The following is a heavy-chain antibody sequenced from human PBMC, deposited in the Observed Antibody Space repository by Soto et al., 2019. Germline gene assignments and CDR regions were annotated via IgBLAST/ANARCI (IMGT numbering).Heavy chain of an antibody. CDR1: GGSISSYY. D-gene: IGHD2-2*01. Sequence: SETLSLTCTVSGGSISSYYWSWIRQPPGKGLEWIGYIDYSGSTNYNPSLKSRVTISVDTSKKQFSLMLSSVTAAVTAVYYCARGYTVGYCSSTSCPARYMDVWGKGTTVTVSS. J-gene: IGHJ6*03. V-gene: IGHV4-59*01. CDR3: ARGYTVGYCSSTSCPARYMDV. CDR2: IDYSGST.